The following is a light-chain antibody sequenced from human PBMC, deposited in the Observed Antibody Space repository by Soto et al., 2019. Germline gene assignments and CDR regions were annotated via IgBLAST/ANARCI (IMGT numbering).Light chain of an antibody. Sequence: QSVLTQPASVSGSPGQSITISCTGTSSDVGGYNYVAWYQHHPGKVPQLLIYDVINRPSGVSDRISGSKSGNTASLTISGLQAEDEADYYCYSNTTSNTYVVGTGTKVTV. CDR3: YSNTTSNTYV. V-gene: IGLV2-14*03. J-gene: IGLJ1*01. CDR2: DVI. CDR1: SSDVGGYNY.